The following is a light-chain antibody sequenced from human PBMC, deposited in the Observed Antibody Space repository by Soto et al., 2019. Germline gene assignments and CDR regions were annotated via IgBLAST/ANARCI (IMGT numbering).Light chain of an antibody. CDR2: GAS. J-gene: IGKJ5*01. Sequence: LLLKQFPATLAVSSVRGGTLSHRASQSVSSNLAWYQQKPGQAPRLLIYGASTRATGMPARFSGSGSGTEFTLTISSLQSEDFAVYYCQQYNTWPRITFCQGARLEIK. V-gene: IGKV3-15*01. CDR3: QQYNTWPRIT. CDR1: QSVSSN.